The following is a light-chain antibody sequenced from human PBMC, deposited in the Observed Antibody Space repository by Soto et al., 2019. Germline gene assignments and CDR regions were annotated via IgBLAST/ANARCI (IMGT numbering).Light chain of an antibody. CDR3: ATWDASLSGPV. CDR2: SNG. J-gene: IGLJ2*01. Sequence: QSVLTQPPSASGTPGQRVTISCSGSSSNIGKNTVNWYQQLPGTAPKLLIHSNGQRPSGVPDRFSGSKSGNSASLAISGLQPEDEADYSCATWDASLSGPVFGGGTKVTVL. V-gene: IGLV1-44*01. CDR1: SSNIGKNT.